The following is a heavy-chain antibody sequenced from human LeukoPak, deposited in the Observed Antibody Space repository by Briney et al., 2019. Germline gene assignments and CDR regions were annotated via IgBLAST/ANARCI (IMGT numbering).Heavy chain of an antibody. V-gene: IGHV1-18*01. D-gene: IGHD6-6*01. CDR1: GYTFTSYG. Sequence: ASVKVSCKASGYTFTSYGISWVRQAPGQGLEWMGWISAYNGNTNYAQKLQGRVTMTTDTSTSTAYMELRSLRSDDTAVYYCARAERIAARRNGDFDYWGQGTLSPSPQ. CDR2: ISAYNGNT. J-gene: IGHJ4*02. CDR3: ARAERIAARRNGDFDY.